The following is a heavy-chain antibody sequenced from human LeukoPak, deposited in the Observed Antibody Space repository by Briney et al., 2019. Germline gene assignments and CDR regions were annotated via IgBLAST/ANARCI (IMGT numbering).Heavy chain of an antibody. CDR1: GFSIDDYA. Sequence: GGSLRLSCAASGFSIDDYAMHWVRQAAGKGLEWVSLISGDGGRTYYADSVKGRFTISRDNGENSLYLHMNSLRSEDTALYYCAKDFGERDGYNSRPFAYWGQGTLVTVSS. D-gene: IGHD5-24*01. CDR2: ISGDGGRT. CDR3: AKDFGERDGYNSRPFAY. V-gene: IGHV3-43*02. J-gene: IGHJ4*02.